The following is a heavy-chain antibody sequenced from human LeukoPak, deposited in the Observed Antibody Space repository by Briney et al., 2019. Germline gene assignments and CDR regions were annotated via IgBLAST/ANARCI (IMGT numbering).Heavy chain of an antibody. CDR2: IKQDGSEK. J-gene: IGHJ3*01. V-gene: IGHV3-7*01. CDR1: GFTFSRIW. Sequence: PGGSLRLSCAATGFTFSRIWMSWVRQAPGKGLKWVANIKQDGSEKYYVDSVKGRFTISRDNAKNSLYLQMNGLRAEDTAVYYCAMLKNAFDFWGQGAMVTVSS. CDR3: AMLKNAFDF.